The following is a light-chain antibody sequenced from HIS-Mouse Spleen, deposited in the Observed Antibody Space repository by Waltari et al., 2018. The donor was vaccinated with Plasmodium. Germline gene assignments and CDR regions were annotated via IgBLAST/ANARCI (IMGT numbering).Light chain of an antibody. CDR3: CSYAGSSTYV. V-gene: IGLV2-23*01. J-gene: IGLJ1*01. Sequence: QSALTQPASVSGSPGQSITISCTGTSSDVGRYNLFSWYQQHPGKAPKRMIYEGSKRPSGVSNRFSGSKSGNTASLTISGLQAEDEADYYCCSYAGSSTYVFGTGTKVTVL. CDR2: EGS. CDR1: SSDVGRYNL.